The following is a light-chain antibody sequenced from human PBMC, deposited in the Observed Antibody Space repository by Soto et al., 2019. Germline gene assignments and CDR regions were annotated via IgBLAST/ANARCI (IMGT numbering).Light chain of an antibody. CDR1: SSDVGGYDY. J-gene: IGLJ1*01. CDR3: SSYSISTAYL. V-gene: IGLV2-14*01. Sequence: QSVLTQPASVSGSPGQSITLSCTGTSSDVGGYDYVSWYQLHPRKAPELMVFEVSNRPSGVSYRFSGSKSGNTASLAISGLQAEDEADYFCSSYSISTAYLFGTGTKVTVL. CDR2: EVS.